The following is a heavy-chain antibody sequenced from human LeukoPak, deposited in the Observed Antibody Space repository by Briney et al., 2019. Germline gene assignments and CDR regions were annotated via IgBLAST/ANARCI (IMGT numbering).Heavy chain of an antibody. CDR3: ARDAILYSSSWYYFDY. Sequence: GGSLRLSCAASGFTLSSYWMSWVRQAPGKGLEWVANIKQDGSEKYYVDSVKGRFTISRDNAKNSLYLQMNSLRAEDTAVYYCARDAILYSSSWYYFDYWGQGTLVTVSS. D-gene: IGHD6-13*01. CDR1: GFTLSSYW. CDR2: IKQDGSEK. J-gene: IGHJ4*02. V-gene: IGHV3-7*01.